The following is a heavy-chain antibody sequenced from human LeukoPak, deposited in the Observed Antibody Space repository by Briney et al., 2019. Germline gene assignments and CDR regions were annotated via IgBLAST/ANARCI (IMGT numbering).Heavy chain of an antibody. J-gene: IGHJ3*02. Sequence: GGSLRLSCAASGLTFSSYAMHWVRQAPGKGLEWVAVISYDGSNKYYADSVKGRFTISRDNSKNTLYLQMNSLRAEDTAVYYCARAPGGDDAFDIWGQGTMVTVSS. CDR2: ISYDGSNK. CDR1: GLTFSSYA. D-gene: IGHD7-27*01. V-gene: IGHV3-30*04. CDR3: ARAPGGDDAFDI.